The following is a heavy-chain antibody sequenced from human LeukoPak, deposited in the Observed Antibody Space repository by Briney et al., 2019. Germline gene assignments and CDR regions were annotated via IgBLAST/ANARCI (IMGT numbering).Heavy chain of an antibody. CDR1: GFTFSSYA. Sequence: GGSLRLSCAASGFTFSSYAMSRVRQAPGKGLEWVSAISGSGGSTYYADSVKGRFTISRDNSKNTLYLQMNSLRAEDTTVYYCAKSEEAVLRYFDWWDYWGQGTLVTVSS. V-gene: IGHV3-23*01. CDR2: ISGSGGST. CDR3: AKSEEAVLRYFDWWDY. J-gene: IGHJ4*02. D-gene: IGHD3-9*01.